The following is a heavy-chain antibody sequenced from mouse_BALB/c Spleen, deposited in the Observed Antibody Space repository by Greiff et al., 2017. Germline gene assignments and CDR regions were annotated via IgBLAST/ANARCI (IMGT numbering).Heavy chain of an antibody. CDR2: ISSGGSYT. J-gene: IGHJ4*01. V-gene: IGHV5-6-4*01. D-gene: IGHD1-1*01. CDR1: GFTFSSYT. Sequence: EVKLVESGGGLVKPGGSLKLSCAASGFTFSSYTMSWVRQTPEKRLEWVATISSGGSYTYYPDSVKGRFTISRDNAKNTLYLQMSSLKSEDTAMYYCTRIYYGSSGYAMDYWGQGTSVTVSS. CDR3: TRIYYGSSGYAMDY.